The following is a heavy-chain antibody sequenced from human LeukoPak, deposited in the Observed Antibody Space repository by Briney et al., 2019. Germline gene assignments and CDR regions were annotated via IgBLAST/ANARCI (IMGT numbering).Heavy chain of an antibody. CDR2: ISSSGSTI. J-gene: IGHJ4*02. Sequence: GGSLRLSCAASGFTFSSYEMNWVRQAPGKGLEWVSYISSSGSTIYSADSVKGRFTISRDNAKNSLYLQMNSRRAEDTAVYYCAVYAPVTDYWGQGTLVSVPS. CDR1: GFTFSSYE. CDR3: AVYAPVTDY. V-gene: IGHV3-48*03. D-gene: IGHD2-2*01.